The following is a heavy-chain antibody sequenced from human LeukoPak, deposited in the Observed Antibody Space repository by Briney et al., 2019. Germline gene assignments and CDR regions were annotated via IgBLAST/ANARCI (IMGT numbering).Heavy chain of an antibody. V-gene: IGHV3-30-3*01. CDR2: ISYDGSNK. J-gene: IGHJ5*02. CDR1: GFTFSSYA. Sequence: PGGSLRLSCAASGFTFSSYAMHWVRQAPGKGLEWVAVISYDGSNKYYADSVKGRFTISRDNSKNTLYLQMNSLRAEDTAVYYCARDGAMVRGVIINWFDPWGQGTLVTVSS. D-gene: IGHD3-10*01. CDR3: ARDGAMVRGVIINWFDP.